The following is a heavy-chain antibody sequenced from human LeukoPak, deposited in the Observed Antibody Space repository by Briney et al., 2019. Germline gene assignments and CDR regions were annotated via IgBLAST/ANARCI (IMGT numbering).Heavy chain of an antibody. J-gene: IGHJ4*02. CDR1: GFTFSSYA. V-gene: IGHV3-23*01. D-gene: IGHD5-12*01. CDR2: ISGSGGST. Sequence: GGSLRLSCAASGFTFSSYAMSWVRQAPGKGLEWVSGISGSGGSTYYADSVKGRFTISRDNSKNTLYLQMDSLRAEDTAVYSCATPHPRVATIGAYYFDYWGQGTLVTVSS. CDR3: ATPHPRVATIGAYYFDY.